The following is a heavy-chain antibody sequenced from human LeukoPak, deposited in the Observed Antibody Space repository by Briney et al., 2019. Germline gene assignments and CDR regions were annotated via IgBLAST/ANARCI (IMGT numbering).Heavy chain of an antibody. J-gene: IGHJ2*01. D-gene: IGHD3-3*01. V-gene: IGHV4-59*01. CDR1: GGSISSYY. Sequence: PSETLSLTCTVSGGSISSYYWSWIRQPPGKGLEWIGYIYYSGSTNYNPSLKSRVTISVDTSKNQFSLKLSSVTAADTAVYYCARGIRPRFLGWPRHWYFDLWGRGTLVTVSS. CDR3: ARGIRPRFLGWPRHWYFDL. CDR2: IYYSGST.